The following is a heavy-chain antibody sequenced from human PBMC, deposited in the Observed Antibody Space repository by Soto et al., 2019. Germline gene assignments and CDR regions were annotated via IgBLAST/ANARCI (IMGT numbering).Heavy chain of an antibody. CDR2: IYYSGST. J-gene: IGHJ5*02. V-gene: IGHV4-39*01. Sequence: SETKSLTYTVAGGSITSGDYYWSWIRQPPGKGLEWIGSIYYSGSTYYNPSLKSRVTISVDTSKNQFSLKLSSVTAADTAVYYCARRYGRYNWNYAWFDPWGQGTLVTVS. D-gene: IGHD1-7*01. CDR1: GGSITSGDYY. CDR3: ARRYGRYNWNYAWFDP.